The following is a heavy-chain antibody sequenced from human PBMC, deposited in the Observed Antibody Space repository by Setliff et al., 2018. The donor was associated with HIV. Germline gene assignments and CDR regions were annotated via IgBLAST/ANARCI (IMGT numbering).Heavy chain of an antibody. CDR3: ARDSSFNMDV. CDR2: ISEYNGDT. J-gene: IGHJ6*03. Sequence: ASVKVSCKASGYTFTSYGISWVRQAPGQGLEWMGWISEYNGDTKYAQKLQGRVTVTKDTSTSTAYMELRSLRSDDTAVYYCARDSSFNMDVWGKGTTVTVS. V-gene: IGHV1-18*01. CDR1: GYTFTSYG.